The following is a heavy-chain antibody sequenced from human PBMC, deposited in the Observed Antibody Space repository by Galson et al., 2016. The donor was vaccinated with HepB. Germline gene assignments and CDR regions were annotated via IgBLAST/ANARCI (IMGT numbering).Heavy chain of an antibody. Sequence: SLRLSCAASGFNFDDYVMNWVRQPPGKGLEWVAIIWSDGSNKYSGDSVKGRFTISRDNSNSTLFLQMSTLRAEDTAVYYCARDGGLDVWGQGTTVTVSS. CDR3: ARDGGLDV. CDR2: IWSDGSNK. CDR1: GFNFDDYV. V-gene: IGHV3-33*01. J-gene: IGHJ6*02.